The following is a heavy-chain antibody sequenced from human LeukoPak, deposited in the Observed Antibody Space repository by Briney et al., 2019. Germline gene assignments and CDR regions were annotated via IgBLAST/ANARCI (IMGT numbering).Heavy chain of an antibody. D-gene: IGHD3-10*02. CDR3: AELGITMIGGV. J-gene: IGHJ6*04. CDR1: GFTFSSYW. V-gene: IGHV3-7*01. Sequence: GGSLRLSCAASGFTFSSYWPTWVRQAPGKGLEWVANIKQVGSEKFYVDSVKGRFTISRDSATNSLYLQMNSLRAEDTAVYYCAELGITMIGGVWGKGTTVTISS. CDR2: IKQVGSEK.